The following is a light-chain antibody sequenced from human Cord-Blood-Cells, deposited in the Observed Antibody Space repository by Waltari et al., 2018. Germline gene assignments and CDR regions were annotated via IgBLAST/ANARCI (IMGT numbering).Light chain of an antibody. CDR3: SSYTSSPFV. CDR2: DVS. V-gene: IGLV2-14*01. CDR1: SSDVGGYNY. J-gene: IGLJ1*01. Sequence: QSALTQPASVSGSPGQSITISCTGTSSDVGGYNYVSWYQQHPGKAPKLMIYDVSKRHSGVSNRFSGSKSGNTASLTISGLQAEDEADYYCSSYTSSPFVFGTGTKVTVL.